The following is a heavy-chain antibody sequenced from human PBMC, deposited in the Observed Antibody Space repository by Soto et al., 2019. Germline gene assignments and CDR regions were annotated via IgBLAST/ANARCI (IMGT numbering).Heavy chain of an antibody. CDR1: GFTFSSYA. J-gene: IGHJ4*02. D-gene: IGHD3-22*01. Sequence: GGSLRLSCAASGFTFSSYAMSWVRQAPGKGLEWVSAISGSGGSTYYADSVKGPFTISRDNSKNTLYLQMNSLRAEDTAVYYCAKDPTVGGSSGYSDYWGQGTLVTVSS. CDR2: ISGSGGST. CDR3: AKDPTVGGSSGYSDY. V-gene: IGHV3-23*01.